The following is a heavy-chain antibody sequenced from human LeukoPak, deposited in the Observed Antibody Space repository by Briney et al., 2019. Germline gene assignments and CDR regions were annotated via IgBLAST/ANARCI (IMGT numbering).Heavy chain of an antibody. CDR3: ATDVGAD. CDR2: IKEDGSEK. Sequence: GGSLRLSCAASGFTFSSSWMTWVRQTPGKALEWVANIKEDGSEKYYVDSVKGRFTISRDNAKNSLYLQMNSLRAEDTALYYCATDVGADWGQGTLVTVSS. V-gene: IGHV3-7*01. CDR1: GFTFSSSW. J-gene: IGHJ4*02.